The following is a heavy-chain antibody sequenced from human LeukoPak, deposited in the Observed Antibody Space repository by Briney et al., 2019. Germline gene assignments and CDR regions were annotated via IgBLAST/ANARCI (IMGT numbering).Heavy chain of an antibody. CDR1: GFTFSSYG. CDR3: ARDEGRYGDEAYYYYGMDV. J-gene: IGHJ6*02. V-gene: IGHV3-33*01. CDR2: IWCDGSNK. D-gene: IGHD4-17*01. Sequence: GRSLRLSCAASGFTFSSYGMHWVRQAPGKGLEWVAVIWCDGSNKYYADSVKGRFTVSRDNSKNTLYLQMNSLRAEDTAVYYCARDEGRYGDEAYYYYGMDVWGQGTTVTVSS.